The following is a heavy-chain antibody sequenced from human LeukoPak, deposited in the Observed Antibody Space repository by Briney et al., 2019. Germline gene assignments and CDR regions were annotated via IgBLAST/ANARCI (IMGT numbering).Heavy chain of an antibody. D-gene: IGHD6-13*01. J-gene: IGHJ4*02. CDR1: GGSISSSSYF. V-gene: IGHV4-39*01. CDR3: ARSMYSTNADS. Sequence: SETLSLTCTVSGGSISSSSYFWGWIRQPPRKGLEWIGSMYYSGSTYYNPSLKSRVTISVDTSKNQLSLKLSSATAADTAVYYCARSMYSTNADSWGQGTLVTVSS. CDR2: MYYSGST.